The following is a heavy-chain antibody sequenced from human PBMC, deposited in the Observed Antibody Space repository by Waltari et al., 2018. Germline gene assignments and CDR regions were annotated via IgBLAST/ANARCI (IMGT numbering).Heavy chain of an antibody. D-gene: IGHD6-13*01. CDR1: GFTFSNYW. CDR3: ARYGLGAGTFDY. V-gene: IGHV3-7*01. CDR2: IKRDGSEK. J-gene: IGHJ4*02. Sequence: EVQLVESGGGLVQPGGSLRRSCAASGFTFSNYWMSWVRLAPGKGLEWVAYIKRDGSEKYYVDSVRGRFTISRDNAKSSLYLQMNSLRAEDTAVYYCARYGLGAGTFDYWGQGTLVTVSS.